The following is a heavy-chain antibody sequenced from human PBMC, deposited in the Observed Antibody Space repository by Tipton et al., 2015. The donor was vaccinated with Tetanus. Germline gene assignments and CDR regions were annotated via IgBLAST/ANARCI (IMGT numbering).Heavy chain of an antibody. CDR3: ARGAINYGYDLDY. CDR2: IWIDGSKT. J-gene: IGHJ4*02. V-gene: IGHV3-33*01. CDR1: GFTLRRYG. Sequence: SLRLSCAASGFTLRRYGMHWVRQAPGKGLEWVAIIWIDGSKTYYADSVKGRFIVSRDNTKSMLYLQMNTLRAEDTAVYYCARGAINYGYDLDYWGQGTLVTVS. D-gene: IGHD3-10*01.